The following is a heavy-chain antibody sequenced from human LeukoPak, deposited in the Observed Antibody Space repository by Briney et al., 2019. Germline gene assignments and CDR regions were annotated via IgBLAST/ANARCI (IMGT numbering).Heavy chain of an antibody. CDR1: GGSINSYY. V-gene: IGHV4-59*01. CDR2: IYYSGST. CDR3: ARIDYATFDC. D-gene: IGHD3-16*01. J-gene: IGHJ4*02. Sequence: PSETLSLTCTVSGGSINSYYWSWIRQPPGRGLEWIGDIYYSGSTIYNPSLKSRVTISVDTSKNQFSLNLRSVTAADTAVYYWARIDYATFDCWGPGTLVTVSS.